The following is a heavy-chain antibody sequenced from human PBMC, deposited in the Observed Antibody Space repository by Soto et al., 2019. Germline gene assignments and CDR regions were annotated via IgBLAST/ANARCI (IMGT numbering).Heavy chain of an antibody. CDR3: AKMNVFWSGYYSAYYFDY. V-gene: IGHV3-23*01. J-gene: IGHJ4*02. D-gene: IGHD3-3*01. CDR1: GFTFSTYA. CDR2: ISGSGGRT. Sequence: GGSLRLSCAASGFTFSTYAMSWVRQAPGMGLEWVSGISGSGGRTYYADSVKGRFTISRDTSKNTVYLQMNSLRAEETAVYYCAKMNVFWSGYYSAYYFDYWGPGTLVTVSS.